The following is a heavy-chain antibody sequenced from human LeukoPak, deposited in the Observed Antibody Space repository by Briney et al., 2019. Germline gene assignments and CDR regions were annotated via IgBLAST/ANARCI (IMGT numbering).Heavy chain of an antibody. CDR2: ISYDGSNK. V-gene: IGHV3-30*03. J-gene: IGHJ3*02. CDR1: EFTFSSYS. Sequence: GGSLRLSCAASEFTFSSYSMNWVRQAPGKGLEWVAVISYDGSNKYYADSVKGRFTISRDNSKNTLYLQMNSLRAEDTAVYYCARDRDAFDIWGQGTMVTVSS. CDR3: ARDRDAFDI.